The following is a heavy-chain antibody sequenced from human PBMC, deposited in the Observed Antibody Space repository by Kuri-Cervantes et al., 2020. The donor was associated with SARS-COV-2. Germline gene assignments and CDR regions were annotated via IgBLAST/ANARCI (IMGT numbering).Heavy chain of an antibody. J-gene: IGHJ4*02. Sequence: GESLKISCAASGFTFSSYSMNWVRQAPGKGLEWVSYISSSSSTIYYADSVKGRFTISRDNAKNSLYLQMNSLRAEDTAVYYCAKAGGTIPPTADYWGQGTLVTVSS. CDR3: AKAGGTIPPTADY. CDR1: GFTFSSYS. CDR2: ISSSSSTI. V-gene: IGHV3-48*01. D-gene: IGHD3-9*01.